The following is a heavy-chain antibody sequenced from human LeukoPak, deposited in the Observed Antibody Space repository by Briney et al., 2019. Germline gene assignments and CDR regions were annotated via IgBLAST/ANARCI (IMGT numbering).Heavy chain of an antibody. CDR3: AKSGLWFGKCFDY. D-gene: IGHD3-10*01. Sequence: PGGSLRLSCAASGFTFTTYAMTWVRQAPGKGLEWVSAISGSGSDTYYADSVTGRFTISRDNSKNTLYLQMDNLRAEDTATYYCAKSGLWFGKCFDYWGQGTLVTVSS. CDR2: ISGSGSDT. V-gene: IGHV3-23*01. J-gene: IGHJ4*02. CDR1: GFTFTTYA.